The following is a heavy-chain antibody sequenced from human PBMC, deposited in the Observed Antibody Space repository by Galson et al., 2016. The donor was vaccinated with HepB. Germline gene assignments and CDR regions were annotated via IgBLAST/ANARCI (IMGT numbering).Heavy chain of an antibody. Sequence: TLSLTCSVSGGSTSTSTYYWIWFRQPPGKGLEWIGSIYYTGTTYYNPSLKSRLTISVDTSKNQFSLKLNSVTAADTAVYYCARGGVSFSDSWGQGTLVTVSS. V-gene: IGHV4-39*01. CDR1: GGSTSTSTYY. J-gene: IGHJ4*02. CDR3: ARGGVSFSDS. CDR2: IYYTGTT. D-gene: IGHD1-26*01.